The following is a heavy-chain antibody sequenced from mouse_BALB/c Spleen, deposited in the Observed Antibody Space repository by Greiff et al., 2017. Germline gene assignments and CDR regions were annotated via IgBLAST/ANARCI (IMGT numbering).Heavy chain of an antibody. V-gene: IGHV5-4*02. Sequence: EVHLVESGGGLVKPGGSLKLSCAASGFTFSDYYMYWVRQTPEKRLEWVATISDGGSYTYYPDSVKGRFTISRDNAKNNLYLQMSSLKSEDTAMYYCARGNDYDPFYWGQGTSVTVSS. D-gene: IGHD2-4*01. CDR2: ISDGGSYT. CDR3: ARGNDYDPFY. CDR1: GFTFSDYY. J-gene: IGHJ4*01.